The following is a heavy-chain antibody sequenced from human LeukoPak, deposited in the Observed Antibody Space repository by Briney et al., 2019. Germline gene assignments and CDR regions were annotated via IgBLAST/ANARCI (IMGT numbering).Heavy chain of an antibody. D-gene: IGHD3-3*01. J-gene: IGHJ5*02. Sequence: ASVKVSCKASGGTFSSYAISWVQQAPGQGLEWMGGIIPIFGTANYALKFQGRVTITTDESTSTAYMELSSLRSEDTAVYYCARDRDYDFWSGYKRGVNWFDPWGQGTLVTVSS. CDR3: ARDRDYDFWSGYKRGVNWFDP. CDR2: IIPIFGTA. CDR1: GGTFSSYA. V-gene: IGHV1-69*05.